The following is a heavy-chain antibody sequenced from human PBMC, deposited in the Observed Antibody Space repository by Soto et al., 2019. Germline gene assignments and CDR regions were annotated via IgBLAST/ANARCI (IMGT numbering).Heavy chain of an antibody. D-gene: IGHD6-13*01. V-gene: IGHV3-23*01. J-gene: IGHJ4*02. CDR1: GFTFSSYA. CDR2: ISGSGGST. CDR3: ARASSWYPVH. Sequence: VGSLRLSGAASGFTFSSYAMSWVRQAPGKGLEWVSAISGSGGSTYYADSVKGRFTISRDNSKNTLYLQMNSLRAEDTAVYYCARASSWYPVHWGQGTLVTVSS.